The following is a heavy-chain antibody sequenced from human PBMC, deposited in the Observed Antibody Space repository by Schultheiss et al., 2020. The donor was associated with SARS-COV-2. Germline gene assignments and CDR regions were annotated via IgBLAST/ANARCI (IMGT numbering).Heavy chain of an antibody. Sequence: SETLSLTCAVYGGSFSGYYWSWIRQPPGKGLEWIGEINHSGSTNYNPSLKSRVTISVDTSKNQFSLKLSSVTAADTAVYYCARNKYGDYVFGYWGQGTLVTVSS. CDR2: INHSGST. CDR1: GGSFSGYY. V-gene: IGHV4-34*01. J-gene: IGHJ4*02. D-gene: IGHD4-17*01. CDR3: ARNKYGDYVFGY.